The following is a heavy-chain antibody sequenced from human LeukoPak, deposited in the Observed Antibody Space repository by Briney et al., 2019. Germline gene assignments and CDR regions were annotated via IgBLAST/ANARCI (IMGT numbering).Heavy chain of an antibody. D-gene: IGHD4-17*01. CDR3: ARVPTVTFFDH. J-gene: IGHJ4*02. CDR2: IYTSGST. Sequence: SETLSLTCTVSGASISSYYWSWIRQPAGKALEWIGRIYTSGSTNYNPSLTSRVTISVDPSKNQFSLKLSSVTAADTAVYYCARVPTVTFFDHWGQGTLVTVSS. V-gene: IGHV4-4*07. CDR1: GASISSYY.